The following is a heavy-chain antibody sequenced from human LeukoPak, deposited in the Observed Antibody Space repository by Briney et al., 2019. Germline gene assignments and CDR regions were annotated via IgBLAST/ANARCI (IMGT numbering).Heavy chain of an antibody. CDR3: ARGRVFESILDC. V-gene: IGHV3-23*01. J-gene: IGHJ4*02. CDR1: GFTLCSHS. Sequence: PGGSLRLSCAPSGFTLCSHSMCCVPPAPQKGLEWVSGISGGGGTIYYADSVKGRFTISRDSSEDALYLHMNNLRVVDTAIYYCARGRVFESILDCWGQGILVTVSS. D-gene: IGHD3-16*01. CDR2: ISGGGGTI.